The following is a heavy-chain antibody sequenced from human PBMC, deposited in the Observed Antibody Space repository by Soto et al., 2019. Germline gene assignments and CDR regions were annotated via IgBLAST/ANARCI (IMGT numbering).Heavy chain of an antibody. CDR2: INPNSGNT. CDR3: ARDRSGWYDF. V-gene: IGHV1-8*01. J-gene: IGHJ4*02. CDR1: GYTSTSYD. D-gene: IGHD6-19*01. Sequence: ASVKVSCKASGYTSTSYDINWVRQATGQGVEWMGWINPNSGNTNYAQKFQGRVTITADESTSTAYMELRSLRSDDSAVFYCARDRSGWYDFWGQGTLVTVSS.